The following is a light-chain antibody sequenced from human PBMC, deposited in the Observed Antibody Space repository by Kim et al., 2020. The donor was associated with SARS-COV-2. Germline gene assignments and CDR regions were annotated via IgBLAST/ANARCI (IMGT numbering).Light chain of an antibody. J-gene: IGKJ5*01. CDR3: QHAYRSPIS. CDR1: QSISRY. CDR2: GAS. V-gene: IGKV1-39*01. Sequence: EAVGDRVTITCRSSQSISRYLVWYHQKPGKAPHMLIYGASTLQVGVPSRFSGSGSGTDFTLTITNLQPDDFGTYYCQHAYRSPISFGQGTRLEIK.